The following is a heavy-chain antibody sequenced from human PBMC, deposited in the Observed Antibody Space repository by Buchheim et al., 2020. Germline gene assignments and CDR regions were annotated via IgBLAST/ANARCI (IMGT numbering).Heavy chain of an antibody. V-gene: IGHV4-31*03. J-gene: IGHJ5*02. CDR3: ATYYVGGGGRGS. D-gene: IGHD2-21*01. CDR1: GGSISTSDYY. CDR2: IYSSGNT. Sequence: QLQESGPRLVKPSQTLSLTCSVSGGSISTSDYYWTWIRQPPGKGLEWIGYIYSSGNTFYNESLKSRITISVDTSKNQFSLILTSLTAADTAVYYCATYYVGGGGRGSWGQGTL.